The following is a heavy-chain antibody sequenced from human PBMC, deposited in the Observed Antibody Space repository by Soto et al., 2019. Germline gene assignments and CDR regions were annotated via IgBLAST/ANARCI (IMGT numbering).Heavy chain of an antibody. J-gene: IGHJ6*02. Sequence: QVQLVQSGAEVKKPGASVKVSCKASGYTFTGYPIHWVRQAPGQGLEWMGWINAGNGDTKYSQKFQGRVTITRDTSASTAYMEVSRLRSEDTGVYYCARDWARAEDVWGQGTTVTVS. V-gene: IGHV1-3*01. CDR1: GYTFTGYP. D-gene: IGHD7-27*01. CDR3: ARDWARAEDV. CDR2: INAGNGDT.